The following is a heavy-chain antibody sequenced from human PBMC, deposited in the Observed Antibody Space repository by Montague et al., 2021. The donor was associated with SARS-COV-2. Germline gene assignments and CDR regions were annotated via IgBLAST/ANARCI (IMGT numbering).Heavy chain of an antibody. D-gene: IGHD6-19*01. Sequence: SETLSLTCAVYGGSFSGYYWSWIRQPPGKGLEWIGEINHSGSTNYNPSLKSRVTISVDTSKNQFSLKLSSGTAAETAVYYCARGGRLWLVIDPRYYFDYWGQGTLVTVSS. CDR3: ARGGRLWLVIDPRYYFDY. V-gene: IGHV4-34*01. CDR2: INHSGST. CDR1: GGSFSGYY. J-gene: IGHJ4*01.